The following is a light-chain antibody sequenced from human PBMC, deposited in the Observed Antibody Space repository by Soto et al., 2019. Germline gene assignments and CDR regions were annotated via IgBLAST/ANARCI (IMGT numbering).Light chain of an antibody. CDR3: AAWDDSLNGFV. Sequence: QSVLTQPPSASGTPGQRVTISCSGTRSNIGSNTVNWHQQLPGTAPKLLMYSNNQRPSGVPDRFSGSKSGTLASLAISGLQSEDEADYYCAAWDDSLNGFVFGTGTKLTVL. J-gene: IGLJ1*01. CDR2: SNN. CDR1: RSNIGSNT. V-gene: IGLV1-44*01.